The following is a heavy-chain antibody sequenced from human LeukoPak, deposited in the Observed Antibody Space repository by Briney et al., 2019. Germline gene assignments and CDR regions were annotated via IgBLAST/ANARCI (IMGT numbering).Heavy chain of an antibody. Sequence: PGGSLRLSCAASGFTFSSYWMSWVRQAPGKGREGLANIKQDGSEIYYVDSVKGRFATSKDNAKNSLYLQMNSLRAEDTAVYYCARYGNGAWLAHYSFDIWGQGTMVTVSS. CDR2: IKQDGSEI. CDR3: ARYGNGAWLAHYSFDI. CDR1: GFTFSSYW. J-gene: IGHJ3*02. V-gene: IGHV3-7*01. D-gene: IGHD6-19*01.